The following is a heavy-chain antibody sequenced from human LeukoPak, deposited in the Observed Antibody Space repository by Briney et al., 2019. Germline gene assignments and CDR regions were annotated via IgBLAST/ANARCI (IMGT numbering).Heavy chain of an antibody. CDR1: GFTFSSYG. J-gene: IGHJ6*03. D-gene: IGHD4-11*01. Sequence: PGGSLRLSCAASGFTFSSYGMHWVRQAPGKGLEWVAVIWYDGSNKYYADSVKGRFTISRDNAKNSLYLQMNSLRAEDTAVYYCARWGKRTVTTHLDYYMDVWGKGTTVTVSS. V-gene: IGHV3-33*01. CDR2: IWYDGSNK. CDR3: ARWGKRTVTTHLDYYMDV.